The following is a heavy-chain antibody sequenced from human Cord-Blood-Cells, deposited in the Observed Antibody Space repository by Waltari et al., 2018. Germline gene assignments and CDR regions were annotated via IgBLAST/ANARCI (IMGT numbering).Heavy chain of an antibody. CDR3: ASPTPNYDFWSGYDAFDI. J-gene: IGHJ3*02. Sequence: QLQLQESGPGLVKPSETLSLTCTVSGASISSSSYYWGWIRQPPGQGLEWIGSIYYSGSTYYNPSLKRRVTISVDTSKNQFSLKLSSVTAADTAVYYCASPTPNYDFWSGYDAFDIWGQGTMVTVSS. CDR2: IYYSGST. V-gene: IGHV4-39*01. D-gene: IGHD3-3*01. CDR1: GASISSSSYY.